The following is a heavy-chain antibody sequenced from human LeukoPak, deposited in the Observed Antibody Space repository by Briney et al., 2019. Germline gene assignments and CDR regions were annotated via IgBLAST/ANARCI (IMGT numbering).Heavy chain of an antibody. CDR2: ISSSSSYI. Sequence: GGSLRLSCAASGFTFSSYSMNWVRQAPGKGLEWVSSISSSSSYIYYADSVKGRFTISRDNAKNSLYLQMNSLRAEDTAVYYCASLPGSGPRSPDWGQGTLVTVSS. J-gene: IGHJ4*02. D-gene: IGHD3-3*01. CDR1: GFTFSSYS. CDR3: ASLPGSGPRSPD. V-gene: IGHV3-21*01.